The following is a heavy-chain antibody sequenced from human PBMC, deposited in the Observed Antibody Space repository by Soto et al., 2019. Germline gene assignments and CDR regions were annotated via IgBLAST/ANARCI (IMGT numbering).Heavy chain of an antibody. J-gene: IGHJ6*03. CDR3: ARGLILWFGELSRRGGYYYYMDV. D-gene: IGHD3-10*01. CDR2: INDSGSI. CDR1: GGSFSGYQ. Sequence: SETLSLTCAVYGGSFSGYQWSWIRQTPGKGLEWIGEINDSGSINYNPSLKSRVSIFVDTAKKQISLKLSSVTAADTAVYYCARGLILWFGELSRRGGYYYYMDVWGKGTTVTVSS. V-gene: IGHV4-34*01.